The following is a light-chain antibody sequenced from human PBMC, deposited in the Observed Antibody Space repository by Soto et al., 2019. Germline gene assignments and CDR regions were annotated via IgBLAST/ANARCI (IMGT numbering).Light chain of an antibody. V-gene: IGKV1-12*01. CDR2: TAS. J-gene: IGKJ3*01. Sequence: DIPITQASSSVSASIGHRFTITCLASQSISTWLAWYQQKPGTAPNLLIFTASYLQSGVPSRFSGSGSGTDFTLTINGLQPEDFATYYCQQSKIFPWPLGPVTMVAI. CDR1: QSISTW. CDR3: QQSKIFPWP.